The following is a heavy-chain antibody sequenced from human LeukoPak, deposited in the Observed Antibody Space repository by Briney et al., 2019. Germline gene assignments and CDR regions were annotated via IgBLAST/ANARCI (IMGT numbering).Heavy chain of an antibody. CDR1: GFTYSRYE. V-gene: IGHV3-48*03. Sequence: PGLSLRLFCAASGFTYSRYEMKCVRQAPGKGLEWVSYISTSGSTIYYADSVKGRFTISRDNAKNSLYLQMNTLRADDTAVYYCAHVNARSGSTFYIWGQGTMVTVSS. D-gene: IGHD3-10*01. CDR2: ISTSGSTI. CDR3: AHVNARSGSTFYI. J-gene: IGHJ3*02.